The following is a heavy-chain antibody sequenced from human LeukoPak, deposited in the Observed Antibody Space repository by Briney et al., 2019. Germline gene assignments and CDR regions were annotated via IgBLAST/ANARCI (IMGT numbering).Heavy chain of an antibody. CDR1: GYTFTGYY. Sequence: ASVKVSCKASGYTFTGYYLHWVRQAPGQGLEWMGWINPNSGDTNYEQNFHGRVTMTRDTSISTTYMELSSLRSDDMAVYYCARGREVGATSEHNAPLNNWGQGSLVTVSS. CDR3: ARGREVGATSEHNAPLNN. V-gene: IGHV1-2*02. J-gene: IGHJ4*02. CDR2: INPNSGDT. D-gene: IGHD1-26*01.